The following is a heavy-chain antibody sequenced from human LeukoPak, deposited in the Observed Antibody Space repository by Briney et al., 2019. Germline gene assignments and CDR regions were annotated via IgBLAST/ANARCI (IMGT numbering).Heavy chain of an antibody. CDR2: IKPDGSEK. J-gene: IGHJ6*02. V-gene: IGHV3-7*04. Sequence: GGSLRLSCAASGFTFSSYSMTWVRQAPGKGLEWVANIKPDGSEKYYVDSLKGRFTISRDNAENSLYLQMSSLRAEDTAVYYCARADVAGPWDVWGQGTTVTVSS. CDR1: GFTFSSYS. D-gene: IGHD6-19*01. CDR3: ARADVAGPWDV.